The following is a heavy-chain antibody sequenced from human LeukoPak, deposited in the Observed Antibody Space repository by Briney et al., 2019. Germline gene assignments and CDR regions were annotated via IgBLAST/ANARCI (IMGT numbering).Heavy chain of an antibody. V-gene: IGHV1-8*01. CDR2: MNPNSGNT. CDR3: ARATSSYYDFWRGYYTGAYYYYGMDV. D-gene: IGHD3-3*01. J-gene: IGHJ6*02. CDR1: GYTFTSYD. Sequence: ASVKVSCKASGYTFTSYDINWVRQATGQGLEWMGWMNPNSGNTGYAQKFQGRVTMTRNTSISTAYMELSSLRSEATAVYYCARATSSYYDFWRGYYTGAYYYYGMDVWGQGTTVTVSS.